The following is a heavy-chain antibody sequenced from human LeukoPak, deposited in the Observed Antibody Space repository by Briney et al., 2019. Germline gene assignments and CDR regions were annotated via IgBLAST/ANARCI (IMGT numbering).Heavy chain of an antibody. V-gene: IGHV1-2*02. CDR1: GYTFTGYY. J-gene: IGHJ4*02. D-gene: IGHD3-16*01. Sequence: ASVKVSCKASGYTFTGYYMHWVRQAPGQGLEWMGWINPNSGGTNYAQKFQGRVTMTRDTSISTAYMELSSLRSEDTAVYYCARDNDSRDPPHFDYWGQGTLVTASS. CDR3: ARDNDSRDPPHFDY. CDR2: INPNSGGT.